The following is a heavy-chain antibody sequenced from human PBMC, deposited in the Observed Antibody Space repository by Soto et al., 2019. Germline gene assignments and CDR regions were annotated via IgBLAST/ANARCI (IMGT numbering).Heavy chain of an antibody. CDR1: GGSISSGGYY. Sequence: QVQLQESGPGLVKPSQTLSLTCTVSGGSISSGGYYWSWIRQHPGKGLEWIGYIYYSGSTYYNPSLKSRVTISVDTSKNQFSLKLSSVTAADTVVYYCARVIMVYATYYFDYWGQGTLVTVSS. CDR2: IYYSGST. V-gene: IGHV4-31*03. D-gene: IGHD2-8*01. J-gene: IGHJ4*02. CDR3: ARVIMVYATYYFDY.